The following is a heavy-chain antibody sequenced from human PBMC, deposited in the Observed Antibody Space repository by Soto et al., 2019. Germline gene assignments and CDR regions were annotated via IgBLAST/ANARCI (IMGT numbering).Heavy chain of an antibody. CDR2: TYSDGRT. J-gene: IGHJ2*01. D-gene: IGHD4-17*01. CDR1: GLTVTSNY. Sequence: EVQLVESGGGLVQPGGSLRLSCAASGLTVTSNYMSWVRQAPGMGLERVSITYSDGRTFYADSVKGRFTISRDNSKNSLYLQMNSLRAEYTAVYYCARDSSTVTTVTYWYYDLWGRGTQVTVSS. CDR3: ARDSSTVTTVTYWYYDL. V-gene: IGHV3-66*01.